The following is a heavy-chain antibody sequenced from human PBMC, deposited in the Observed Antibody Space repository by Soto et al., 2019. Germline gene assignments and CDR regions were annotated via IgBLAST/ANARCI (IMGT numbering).Heavy chain of an antibody. J-gene: IGHJ6*03. D-gene: IGHD6-13*01. CDR1: GYTFTSYD. V-gene: IGHV1-8*01. Sequence: ASVKVSCKASGYTFTSYDINWVRQATGQGLEWMGWMNPNSGNTGYAQKFQGRVTMTRNTSISTAYMELSSLRSEDTAVYYCVTSAAGNLYYYYYYMDVWGKGTTVTVSS. CDR3: VTSAAGNLYYYYYYMDV. CDR2: MNPNSGNT.